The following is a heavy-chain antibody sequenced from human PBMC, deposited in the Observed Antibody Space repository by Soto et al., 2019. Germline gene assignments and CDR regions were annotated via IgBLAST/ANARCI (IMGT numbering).Heavy chain of an antibody. CDR3: AREPGGCTNGVCYTDNWLDP. Sequence: ASVKVSCKASGYTFTSYYMHWVRQAPGQGLEWMGIINPSGGSTSYAQKFQGRVTMTRDTSTSTVYMELSSLRSEDTAVYYCAREPGGCTNGVCYTDNWLDPWGQGTLVTSPQ. CDR1: GYTFTSYY. CDR2: INPSGGST. J-gene: IGHJ5*02. V-gene: IGHV1-46*01. D-gene: IGHD2-8*01.